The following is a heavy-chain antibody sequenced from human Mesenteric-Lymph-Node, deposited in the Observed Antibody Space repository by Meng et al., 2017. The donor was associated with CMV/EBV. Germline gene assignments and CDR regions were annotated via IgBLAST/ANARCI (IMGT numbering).Heavy chain of an antibody. V-gene: IGHV1-46*01. CDR2: INPSGGST. Sequence: ASVKVSCKASGYTFTSYYMHWVRQAPGQGLEWMGIINPSGGSTSYAQKFQGRVTMTRDTSMSTAYMELSSLRSDDTAVYYCSQTSGRNCRSGSCYSFDYWGQGTLVTVSS. J-gene: IGHJ4*02. CDR1: GYTFTSYY. D-gene: IGHD2-15*01. CDR3: SQTSGRNCRSGSCYSFDY.